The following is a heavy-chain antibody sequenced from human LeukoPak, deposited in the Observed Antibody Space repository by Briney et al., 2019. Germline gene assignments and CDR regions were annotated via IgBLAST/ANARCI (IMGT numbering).Heavy chain of an antibody. CDR2: ISYDGSNK. V-gene: IGHV3-30*18. D-gene: IGHD2-21*02. J-gene: IGHJ6*02. Sequence: PGGSLRLSCAASGFTFSSYGVHWVRQAPDKGLEGVAVISYDGSNKYYADSVKGRFTISRDNSKNTLYLQMNSLRAEDTAVYYCAKNVVTAIGYGMDVWGQGTTVTVSS. CDR3: AKNVVTAIGYGMDV. CDR1: GFTFSSYG.